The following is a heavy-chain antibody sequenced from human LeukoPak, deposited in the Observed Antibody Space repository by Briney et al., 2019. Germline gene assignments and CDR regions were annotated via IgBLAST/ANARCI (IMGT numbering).Heavy chain of an antibody. CDR1: GASIRNYY. Sequence: SETLSLTCTVSGASIRNYYWSWIRRPAGKGLEWIGRIYSSGSTNYNPSLKSRVTISVDTSKNQFSLKLSSVTAADTAVYYCARYGDRWATFDYWGQGTLVTVSS. V-gene: IGHV4-4*07. CDR3: ARYGDRWATFDY. D-gene: IGHD3-10*01. J-gene: IGHJ4*02. CDR2: IYSSGST.